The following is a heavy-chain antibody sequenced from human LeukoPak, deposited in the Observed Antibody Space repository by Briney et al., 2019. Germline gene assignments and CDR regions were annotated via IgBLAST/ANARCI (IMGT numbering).Heavy chain of an antibody. CDR3: AKVSGRPYYYGSGTLRGEADY. D-gene: IGHD3-10*01. CDR2: ISSSGSTI. Sequence: GGSLRLSCAASGFTFSSYEMNWVRQAPGKGLEWVSYISSSGSTIYYADSVKGRFTISRDNAKNSLYLQMNSLRAEGTALYYCAKVSGRPYYYGSGTLRGEADYWGQGTLVTVSS. J-gene: IGHJ4*02. CDR1: GFTFSSYE. V-gene: IGHV3-48*03.